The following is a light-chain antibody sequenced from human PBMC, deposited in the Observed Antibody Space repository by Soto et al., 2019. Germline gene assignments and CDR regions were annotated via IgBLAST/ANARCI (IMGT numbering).Light chain of an antibody. Sequence: EIVMTQSPATLSVSPGERATLSCRASQSVSANLAWYQHKPGQAPRLLIYGASTRATGIPARFSGSGTGTDFTLTISSLQSEDFAVYYCQQRSSWITFGQGTRLEIK. V-gene: IGKV3-15*01. CDR2: GAS. CDR1: QSVSAN. J-gene: IGKJ5*01. CDR3: QQRSSWIT.